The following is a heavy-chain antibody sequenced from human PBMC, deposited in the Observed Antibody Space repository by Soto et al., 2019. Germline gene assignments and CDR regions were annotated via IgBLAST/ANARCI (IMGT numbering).Heavy chain of an antibody. J-gene: IGHJ2*01. Sequence: QITLKESGPTLVKPTQTLTLTCTFSGFSFSTSEVGVGWIRQPPGEALEWLALIYWNDDKRYSPSLKSRLTITKDTSKNQVVLTVTNMDPVDTATYYCVHRRRQELGXAHGDYWYFDLWGRGTLVTVSS. CDR3: VHRRRQELGXAHGDYWYFDL. D-gene: IGHD4-17*01. CDR1: GFSFSTSEVG. V-gene: IGHV2-5*01. CDR2: IYWNDDK.